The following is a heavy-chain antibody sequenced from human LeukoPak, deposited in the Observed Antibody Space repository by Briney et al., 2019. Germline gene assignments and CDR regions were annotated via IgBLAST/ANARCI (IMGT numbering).Heavy chain of an antibody. CDR2: IKQDGSEK. Sequence: GGSLGLSCAASGFTFSRYWMTWVRQAPGKGLEWVANIKQDGSEKYYVDSVKGRFTISRDNAKNSLYLEMNRLRAEDTAVYYCASFSGYNYFQHWGQGTLVTVSS. D-gene: IGHD5-24*01. J-gene: IGHJ1*01. CDR3: ASFSGYNYFQH. CDR1: GFTFSRYW. V-gene: IGHV3-7*02.